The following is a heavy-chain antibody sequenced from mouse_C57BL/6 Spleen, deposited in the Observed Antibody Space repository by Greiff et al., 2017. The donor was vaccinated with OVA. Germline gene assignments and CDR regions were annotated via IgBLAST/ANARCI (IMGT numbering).Heavy chain of an antibody. CDR1: GYAFSSSW. CDR2: IYPGDGDT. D-gene: IGHD4-1*01. Sequence: QVQLKQSGPELVKPGASVKFSCKASGYAFSSSWMNWVKQRPGKGLEWIGRIYPGDGDTNYNGKFKGKATLTADKSSSTAYMQLSSLTSEDSAVYFCAILTGGYWGQGTTLTVSS. J-gene: IGHJ2*01. CDR3: AILTGGY. V-gene: IGHV1-82*01.